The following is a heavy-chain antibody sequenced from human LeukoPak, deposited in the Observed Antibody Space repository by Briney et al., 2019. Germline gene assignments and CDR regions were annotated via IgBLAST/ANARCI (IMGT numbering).Heavy chain of an antibody. CDR2: IRYDGSNK. J-gene: IGHJ3*02. Sequence: GGSLRLSCTASGFPFINYGMHWVRQAPGKGLEWVAFIRYDGSNKYYADSVKGRFTISRDNSKNTLYLQMNSLRAEDTAVYYCAKERVATYAFDIWGQGTMVTVSS. D-gene: IGHD5-12*01. CDR3: AKERVATYAFDI. V-gene: IGHV3-30*02. CDR1: GFPFINYG.